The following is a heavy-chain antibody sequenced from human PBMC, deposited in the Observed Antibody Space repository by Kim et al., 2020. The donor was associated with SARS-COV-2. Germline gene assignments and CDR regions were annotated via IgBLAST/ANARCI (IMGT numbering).Heavy chain of an antibody. CDR2: IKQDGSEK. V-gene: IGHV3-7*01. J-gene: IGHJ6*02. CDR1: GFTFSSYW. D-gene: IGHD3-22*01. CDR3: ARALIGRRVSYYYGMDV. Sequence: GGSLRLSCAASGFTFSSYWMSWVRQAPGKGLEWVANIKQDGSEKYYVDSVKGRFTISRDNAKNSLYLQMNSLRAEDTAVYYCARALIGRRVSYYYGMDVWGQGTTVTVSS.